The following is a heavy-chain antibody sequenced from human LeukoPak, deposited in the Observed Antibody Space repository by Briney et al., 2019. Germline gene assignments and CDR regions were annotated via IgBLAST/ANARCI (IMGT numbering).Heavy chain of an antibody. J-gene: IGHJ4*02. V-gene: IGHV4-59*12. Sequence: SETLSLTCTVSGGSITNYYWAWIRQPPGKELEWIGNIYYTGGTKYNPSLRSRVTISVDPSKNQFSLKLSSVTAADTAVYYCARERSRPPLYSSKENYFDYWGQGTLVTVSS. CDR3: ARERSRPPLYSSKENYFDY. CDR2: IYYTGGT. CDR1: GGSITNYY. D-gene: IGHD6-13*01.